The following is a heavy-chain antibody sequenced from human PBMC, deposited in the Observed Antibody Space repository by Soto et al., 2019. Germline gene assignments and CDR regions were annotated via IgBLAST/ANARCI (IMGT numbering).Heavy chain of an antibody. V-gene: IGHV4-59*01. CDR3: AREFSSGYFDY. CDR1: GGSISGYY. Sequence: PSETLSLTCTVSGGSISGYYWSWIRQPPGKGLEWIGYIYYSGSTNYNPSLKSRVTISVDTSKNQFSLKLISVTAADTAVYYCAREFSSGYFDYWGQGTLVTVSS. J-gene: IGHJ4*02. CDR2: IYYSGST. D-gene: IGHD6-19*01.